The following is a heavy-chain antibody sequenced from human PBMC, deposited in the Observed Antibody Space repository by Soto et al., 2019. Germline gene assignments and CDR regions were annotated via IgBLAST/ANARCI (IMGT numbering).Heavy chain of an antibody. Sequence: EVQLVDSGGGLVQPGGSLRLSCTASGFSFSTFWMSWVRQAPGKGLEWVANINPGGSEEYYVDSVKGRFTISRDNAKNSLYLQMNSIKAEDTAMYYCARDIVQPGICFDYWGQGALVSVSS. CDR2: INPGGSEE. CDR1: GFSFSTFW. J-gene: IGHJ4*02. D-gene: IGHD1-26*01. V-gene: IGHV3-7*01. CDR3: ARDIVQPGICFDY.